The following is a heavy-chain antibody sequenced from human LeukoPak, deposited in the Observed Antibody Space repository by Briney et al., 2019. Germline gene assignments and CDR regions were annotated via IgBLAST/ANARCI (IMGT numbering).Heavy chain of an antibody. J-gene: IGHJ3*02. Sequence: SETLSLTCSVTGGSISSSSYYWGWIRQPPGKGLEWIGNIYYSGSTYYNPSLKSRVTISVDTSKNQFSLKLSSVTAADTAVYYCARHLSRYGDSDAFDIWGQGTMVTVSS. CDR2: IYYSGST. CDR1: GGSISSSSYY. V-gene: IGHV4-39*01. CDR3: ARHLSRYGDSDAFDI. D-gene: IGHD4-17*01.